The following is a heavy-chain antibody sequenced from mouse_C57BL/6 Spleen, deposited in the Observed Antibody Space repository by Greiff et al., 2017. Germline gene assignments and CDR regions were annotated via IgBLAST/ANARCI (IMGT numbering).Heavy chain of an antibody. J-gene: IGHJ2*01. CDR1: GYTFTDYY. Sequence: VQGVESGAELVRPGASVKLSCKASGYTFTDYYINWVKQRPGQGLEWIARIYPGSGNTYYNEKFKGKATLTAEKSSSTAYMQLSSLTSEDSAVYFCARKGYYYGSSYFDYWGQGTTLTVAS. CDR2: IYPGSGNT. V-gene: IGHV1-76*01. CDR3: ARKGYYYGSSYFDY. D-gene: IGHD1-1*01.